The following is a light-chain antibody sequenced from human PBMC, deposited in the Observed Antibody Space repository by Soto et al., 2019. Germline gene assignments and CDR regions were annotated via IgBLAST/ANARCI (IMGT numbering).Light chain of an antibody. CDR1: SSDVGGYNY. Sequence: QSALTQPASVSGSTGQSITISCTGTSSDVGGYNYVSWYQQHPGKAPKLMIYDVSNRPSGVSNRFSGSKSVNTASLTISGLQAEDEADYYCSSYTGSSTYVVFGGGTKLTVL. CDR3: SSYTGSSTYVV. V-gene: IGLV2-14*01. J-gene: IGLJ2*01. CDR2: DVS.